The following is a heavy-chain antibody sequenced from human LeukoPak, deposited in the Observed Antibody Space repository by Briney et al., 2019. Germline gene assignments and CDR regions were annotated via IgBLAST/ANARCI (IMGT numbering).Heavy chain of an antibody. V-gene: IGHV4-59*01. D-gene: IGHD3-3*01. CDR1: GGSISSYY. J-gene: IGHJ6*03. CDR2: IYYSGST. CDR3: ARGYYDFWSGQLYYYYYYMDV. Sequence: SETLSLTCTVPGGSISSYYWSWIRQPPGKGLEWIGYIYYSGSTNYNPSLKSRVTISVDTSKNQFSLKLSSVTAADTAVYYCARGYYDFWSGQLYYYYYYMDVWGKGTTVTVSS.